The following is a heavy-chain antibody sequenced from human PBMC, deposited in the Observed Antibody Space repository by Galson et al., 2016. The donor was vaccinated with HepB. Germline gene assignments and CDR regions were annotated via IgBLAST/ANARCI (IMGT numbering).Heavy chain of an antibody. CDR3: ARDRAYYDFWSGVNWFDP. Sequence: SLRLSCAASGFAFRTYSMNWVRQTPGKGLEWVSSISSSTSFTYYADSVQGRFFISRDNARNSLSLQMNSLRVEDTAVYYCARDRAYYDFWSGVNWFDPWGQGTLVTVSS. D-gene: IGHD3-3*01. V-gene: IGHV3-21*01. CDR2: ISSSTSFT. J-gene: IGHJ5*02. CDR1: GFAFRTYS.